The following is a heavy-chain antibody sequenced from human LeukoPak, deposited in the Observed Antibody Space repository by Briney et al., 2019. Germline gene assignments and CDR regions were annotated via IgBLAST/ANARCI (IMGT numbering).Heavy chain of an antibody. J-gene: IGHJ4*02. CDR2: MNPNSGNT. Sequence: ASVKVSCKASGYTFTSYDINWVRQATGQGLEWMGWMNPNSGNTGYAQKFQGRATMTRNTSISTAYMELSSLRSEDPAVYHWPKGRYYDSSGSLTNAYSGQGNLVTASS. CDR3: PKGRYYDSSGSLTNAY. V-gene: IGHV1-8*01. CDR1: GYTFTSYD. D-gene: IGHD3-22*01.